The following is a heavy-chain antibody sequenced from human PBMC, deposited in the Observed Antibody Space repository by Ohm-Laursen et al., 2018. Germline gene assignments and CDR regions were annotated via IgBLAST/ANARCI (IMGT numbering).Heavy chain of an antibody. CDR3: ARAWEGATTRYFDY. Sequence: SLRLSCAASGFVFSDYYMNWIRQAPGKGLEWVSSITSSTSTIYYGDSVKGRFSISRDNANKLVYLQMNSLRAEDTAVYYCARAWEGATTRYFDYWGQGALVSVSS. CDR2: ITSSTSTI. V-gene: IGHV3-11*04. J-gene: IGHJ4*02. D-gene: IGHD1-26*01. CDR1: GFVFSDYY.